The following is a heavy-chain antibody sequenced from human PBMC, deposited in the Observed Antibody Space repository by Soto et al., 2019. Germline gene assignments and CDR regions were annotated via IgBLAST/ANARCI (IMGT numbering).Heavy chain of an antibody. CDR1: GFTFSSYW. V-gene: IGHV3-7*03. J-gene: IGHJ4*02. D-gene: IGHD2-21*02. CDR2: IKQDGSEK. CDR3: ARLAYCGGDCYSFDY. Sequence: PGGSLRLSCAASGFTFSSYWMSWVRQAPGKGLEWVANIKQDGSEKYYVDSVKGRFTISRDNAKNSLYLQMNSLRAKDTAVYYCARLAYCGGDCYSFDYWGQGTLVTVSS.